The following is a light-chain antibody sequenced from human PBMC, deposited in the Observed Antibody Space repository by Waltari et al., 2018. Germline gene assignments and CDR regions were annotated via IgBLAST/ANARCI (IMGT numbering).Light chain of an antibody. Sequence: QSELTQPPSASGTPGQTVTISCSGSSSNIGPNYVYWYQQRPGTAPEFLIYRNHQRASGVPDRFSGSKSGTSASLAISGLRSEDEADYYCATWDDSLSGPSVVFGGGTKLTVL. CDR1: SSNIGPNY. CDR2: RNH. CDR3: ATWDDSLSGPSVV. V-gene: IGLV1-47*01. J-gene: IGLJ2*01.